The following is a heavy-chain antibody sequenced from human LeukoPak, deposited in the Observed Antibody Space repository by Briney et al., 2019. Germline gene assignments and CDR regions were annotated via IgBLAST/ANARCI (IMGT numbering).Heavy chain of an antibody. J-gene: IGHJ4*02. CDR2: ISSSSSYI. CDR3: AKAFRPSSLDFDY. CDR1: GFTFSSYS. Sequence: PGGSLRLSCAAAGFTFSSYSMNWVRQAPGKGLEWVSSISSSSSYIYYADSVKGRFTISRDNSKNTLYLQMNSLRAEDTAVYYCAKAFRPSSLDFDYWGQGTLVTVSS. D-gene: IGHD6-6*01. V-gene: IGHV3-21*04.